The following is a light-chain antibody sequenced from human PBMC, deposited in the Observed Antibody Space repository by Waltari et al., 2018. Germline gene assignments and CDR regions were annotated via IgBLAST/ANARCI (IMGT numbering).Light chain of an antibody. V-gene: IGLV1-47*01. J-gene: IGLJ3*02. CDR2: SNN. Sequence: QSVLSQPPSASGTPRQRATISCSGSSSNTGNHYVYRYQQLPGTAPTLLIYSNNQRPSGVPDRFSGSKSGTSASLAINGLRSEDEADYYCATWDDSLRMVFGGGTELTVL. CDR3: ATWDDSLRMV. CDR1: SSNTGNHY.